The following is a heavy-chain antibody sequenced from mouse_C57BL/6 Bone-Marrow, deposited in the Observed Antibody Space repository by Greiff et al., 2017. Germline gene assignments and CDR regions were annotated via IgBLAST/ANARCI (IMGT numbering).Heavy chain of an antibody. V-gene: IGHV1-82*01. J-gene: IGHJ2*01. CDR2: IYPGDGDT. CDR1: GYAFSSSW. CDR3: ARQAYGYLFDY. D-gene: IGHD2-2*01. Sequence: VQLQQSGPELVKPGASVKISCKASGYAFSSSWMNWVKQRPGKGLEWIGRIYPGDGDTNYNGKFKGKATLTADKSSSTAYMQLSSLTSEDSAVSVGARQAYGYLFDYGGRGKALTVSS.